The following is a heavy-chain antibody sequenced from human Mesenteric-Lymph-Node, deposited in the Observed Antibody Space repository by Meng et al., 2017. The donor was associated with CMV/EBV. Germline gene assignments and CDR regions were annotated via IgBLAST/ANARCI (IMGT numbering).Heavy chain of an antibody. CDR3: ARATVIVPAPGTHWFDP. CDR2: IIHTAST. V-gene: IGHV4-34*09. Sequence: SETLSLTCDVFGGSSSGDYWGWVRQPPGKGLEWIGKIIHTASTNYSPALKSRVTISVDTSKNQFSLKLSSVTAADTAVYYCARATVIVPAPGTHWFDPWGQGTLVTVSS. CDR1: GGSSSGDY. J-gene: IGHJ5*02. D-gene: IGHD2-2*01.